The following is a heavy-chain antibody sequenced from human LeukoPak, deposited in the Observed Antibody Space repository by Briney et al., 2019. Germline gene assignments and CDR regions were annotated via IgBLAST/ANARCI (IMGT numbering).Heavy chain of an antibody. V-gene: IGHV4-34*01. CDR1: GGSFSVYY. Sequence: PSETLSLTCAVYGGSFSVYYWSGIRQPPGKGLEWIGEINHSGSTNYNPSLKSRVTISVDTSKNQFALKLSSVPAADPAVYYCARWEGGSYYDFDYWGQGTLVTVSS. CDR3: ARWEGGSYYDFDY. D-gene: IGHD1-26*01. CDR2: INHSGST. J-gene: IGHJ4*02.